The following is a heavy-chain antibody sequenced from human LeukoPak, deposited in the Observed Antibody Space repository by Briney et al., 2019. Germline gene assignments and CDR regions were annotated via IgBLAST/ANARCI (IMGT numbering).Heavy chain of an antibody. V-gene: IGHV4-39*07. CDR3: ARVNGWLLRLFDY. CDR2: IYYSGST. Sequence: PSETLSLTCTVSGGSISSSSYYWGWIRQAPGKGLECIGSIYYSGSTNYNPSLKSRVTISVDTSKNQFSLKLSSVTAADTAVYYCARVNGWLLRLFDYWGRGTLVTVSS. CDR1: GGSISSSSYY. D-gene: IGHD1-26*01. J-gene: IGHJ4*02.